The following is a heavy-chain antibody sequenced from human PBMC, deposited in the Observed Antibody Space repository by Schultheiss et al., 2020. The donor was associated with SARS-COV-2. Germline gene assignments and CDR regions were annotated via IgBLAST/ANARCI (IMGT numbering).Heavy chain of an antibody. D-gene: IGHD4-17*01. CDR1: GGSFSGYY. J-gene: IGHJ6*02. CDR2: IYHSGST. Sequence: SETLSLTCAVYGGSFSGYYWSWIRQHPGKGLEWIGYIYHSGSTNYNPSLKSRVTISVDTSKNQFSLKLSSVTAADTAVYYCARASMTTVTMNYYYGMDVWGQGTTVTVSS. CDR3: ARASMTTVTMNYYYGMDV. V-gene: IGHV4-34*01.